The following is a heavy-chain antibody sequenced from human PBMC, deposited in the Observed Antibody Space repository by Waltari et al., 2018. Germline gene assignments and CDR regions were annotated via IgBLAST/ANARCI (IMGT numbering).Heavy chain of an antibody. Sequence: QVQLVQSGAEVKKPGSSVKVSCKASGGTFSSYAISWVRQAPGQGLEWMGGIIPIFGTANYAQKFQGRGTITTDESTSTAYMELSSLRSEDTAVYYCAVVIVAHPYYFYYYMDVWGKGTTVTVSS. J-gene: IGHJ6*03. CDR2: IIPIFGTA. CDR3: AVVIVAHPYYFYYYMDV. D-gene: IGHD3-22*01. V-gene: IGHV1-69*05. CDR1: GGTFSSYA.